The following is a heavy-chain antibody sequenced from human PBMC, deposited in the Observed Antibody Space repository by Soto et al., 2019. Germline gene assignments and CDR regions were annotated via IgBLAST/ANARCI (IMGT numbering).Heavy chain of an antibody. CDR2: IYPGDSET. Sequence: VQLVQSGAEVKKPGESLKISCKGSGYNFTNYWIGWVRQMSGKGLEWMGIIYPGDSETRYSPSFQGQVTISAGKSSSAAYLKRSSLKASETARYYCPRLEYSSWAWGQGTLVTVSS. V-gene: IGHV5-51*03. CDR1: GYNFTNYW. J-gene: IGHJ4*02. CDR3: PRLEYSSWA. D-gene: IGHD6-6*01.